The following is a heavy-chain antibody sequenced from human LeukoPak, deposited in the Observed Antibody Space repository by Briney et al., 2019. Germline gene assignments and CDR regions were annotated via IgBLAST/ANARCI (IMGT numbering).Heavy chain of an antibody. CDR1: GFTFDDYA. D-gene: IGHD2-2*01. V-gene: IGHV3-9*03. Sequence: PGGSLRLSCAASGFTFDDYAMHWVRQAPGKGLEWVSGISWNSGSIGYADSVKGRFTISRDNAKNSLYLQMNSLRAEDMALYYCAKVACSSTSCYGYFDYWGQGTLVTVSS. J-gene: IGHJ4*02. CDR2: ISWNSGSI. CDR3: AKVACSSTSCYGYFDY.